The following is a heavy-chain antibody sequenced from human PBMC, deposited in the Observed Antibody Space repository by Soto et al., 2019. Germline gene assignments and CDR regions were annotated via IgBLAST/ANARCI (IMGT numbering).Heavy chain of an antibody. V-gene: IGHV4-34*01. D-gene: IGHD6-13*01. J-gene: IGHJ4*02. CDR1: GGSFSGYC. CDR2: INHSGST. CDR3: ARGLRIAALYYFDY. Sequence: PSETLSLTCAVYGGSFSGYCWSWIRQPPGKGLEWIGEINHSGSTNYNPSLKSRVTISVDTSKNQFSLKLSSVTAADTAVYYCARGLRIAALYYFDYWGQGTLVTVSS.